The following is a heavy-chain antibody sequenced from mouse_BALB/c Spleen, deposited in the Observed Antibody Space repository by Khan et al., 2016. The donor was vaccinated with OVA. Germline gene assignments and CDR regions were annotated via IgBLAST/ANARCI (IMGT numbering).Heavy chain of an antibody. CDR1: GFSLTTYG. D-gene: IGHD2-4*01. Sequence: VQLQESGPGLVQPSQSLSITCTVSGFSLTTYGVRWVRQSPGKGLEWLGVIWSGGSTDYNAAFISRLSISKDSSKSQVFFKMNSLQVNDTAIDYCARNYHYDEGLAYWGQGTLVTVSA. CDR2: IWSGGST. J-gene: IGHJ3*01. CDR3: ARNYHYDEGLAY. V-gene: IGHV2-2*02.